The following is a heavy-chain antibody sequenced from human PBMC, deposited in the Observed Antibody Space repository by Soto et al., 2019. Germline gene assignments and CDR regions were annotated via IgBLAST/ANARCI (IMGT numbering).Heavy chain of an antibody. Sequence: PSETLSLTCSVSGDSISTVDYFWAWIRQPPGQALEYIGYIYKSTTTYYNPSFESRVAISLDTSKSQFSLNVTSVTAADTAVYFRAXGRYCLTGRCFPNWFDSWGQGTLVTVSS. CDR3: AXGRYCLTGRCFPNWFDS. D-gene: IGHD2-15*01. V-gene: IGHV4-30-4*01. CDR2: IYKSTTT. J-gene: IGHJ5*01. CDR1: GDSISTVDYF.